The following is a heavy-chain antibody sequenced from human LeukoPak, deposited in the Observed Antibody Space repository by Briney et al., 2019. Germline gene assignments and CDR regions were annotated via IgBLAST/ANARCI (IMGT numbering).Heavy chain of an antibody. V-gene: IGHV4-30-4*08. CDR3: ARHLDYYGSGSYLGL. D-gene: IGHD3-10*01. Sequence: SQTLSLTCTVSGGSISSGDYYWSWIRQHPGEGLVWIGYIYYSGSTYYNPSLKSRVTISVDTSKNQFSLKLTSVTAADTAVYYCARHLDYYGSGSYLGLWGQGTLVTVSS. CDR1: GGSISSGDYY. J-gene: IGHJ4*02. CDR2: IYYSGST.